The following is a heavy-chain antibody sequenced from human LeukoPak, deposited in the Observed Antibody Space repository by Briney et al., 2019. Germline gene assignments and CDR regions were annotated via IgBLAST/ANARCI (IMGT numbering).Heavy chain of an antibody. CDR2: IYYSGST. D-gene: IGHD3-22*01. Sequence: PSQTLSLTCTVSGGSISSYYWSWLRQPPGKGLEWLGDIYYSGSTNYNPSLKSRLTISVDTSKNQFSLKLSSVTAADTAVYYCARSPGYYYDSSGYFGYWGQGTLVTVSS. CDR3: ARSPGYYYDSSGYFGY. J-gene: IGHJ4*02. CDR1: GGSISSYY. V-gene: IGHV4-59*01.